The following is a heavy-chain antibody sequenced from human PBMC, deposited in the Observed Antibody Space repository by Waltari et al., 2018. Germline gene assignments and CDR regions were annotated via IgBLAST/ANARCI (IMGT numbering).Heavy chain of an antibody. D-gene: IGHD6-13*01. J-gene: IGHJ5*02. V-gene: IGHV4-34*11. CDR3: ARSSSQPSKNWFDP. Sequence: QVQLQQWGAGLLKPSETLSLTCAVYGGSFSGYYWSWIRQPPGKGLEWIGYIYYSGSTNYNPSLKSRVTISVDTSKNQFSLKLSSVTAADTAVYYCARSSSQPSKNWFDPWGQGTLVTVSS. CDR1: GGSFSGYY. CDR2: IYYSGST.